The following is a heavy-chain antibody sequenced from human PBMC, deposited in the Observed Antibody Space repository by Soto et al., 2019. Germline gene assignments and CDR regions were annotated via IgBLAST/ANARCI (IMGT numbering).Heavy chain of an antibody. D-gene: IGHD3-9*01. CDR3: ARVLGVSTYDDILTGSYPGDAFDI. J-gene: IGHJ3*02. CDR2: ISAYNGNT. CDR1: GYTFTSYG. V-gene: IGHV1-18*01. Sequence: QVQLVQSGAEVKKPGASVKVSCKASGYTFTSYGISWVRQAPGQGLEWMGWISAYNGNTNYAQKLQGRVTMTTDTSTSTAYMELRSLRSDDTALYYWARVLGVSTYDDILTGSYPGDAFDIWGQGTMVTVSS.